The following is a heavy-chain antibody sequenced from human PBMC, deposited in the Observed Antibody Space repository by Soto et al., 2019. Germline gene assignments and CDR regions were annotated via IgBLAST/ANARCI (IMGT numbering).Heavy chain of an antibody. Sequence: ASVQVSCKASGYRFTKHDVSWVRQATGQGLEWMGWMNPGSGDTGYAQKFQGRVTMTRDISIATAYMELSSLRSDDMAIYYCAIMETFGSLNWFDPWGQGTLVTVPS. CDR2: MNPGSGDT. CDR3: AIMETFGSLNWFDP. J-gene: IGHJ5*02. CDR1: GYRFTKHD. V-gene: IGHV1-8*01. D-gene: IGHD3-16*01.